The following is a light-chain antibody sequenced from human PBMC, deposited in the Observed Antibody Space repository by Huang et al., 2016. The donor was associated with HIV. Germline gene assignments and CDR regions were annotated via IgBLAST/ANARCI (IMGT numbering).Light chain of an antibody. CDR1: QSISSY. V-gene: IGKV1-39*01. CDR2: AAS. CDR3: QHSYSTLWT. J-gene: IGKJ1*01. Sequence: DIQMTQSTSSLSASVGDRVTITCRASQSISSYLNGYQQKPGKAPKLLIYAASSLQSRVPSRFSGSGSGTDFTLTISSLQPEDFATYYCQHSYSTLWTFGQGTKVEIK.